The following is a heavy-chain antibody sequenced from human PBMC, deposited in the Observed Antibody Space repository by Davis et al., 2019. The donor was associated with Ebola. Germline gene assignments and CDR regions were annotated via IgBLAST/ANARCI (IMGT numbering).Heavy chain of an antibody. D-gene: IGHD4-17*01. CDR1: GFTFSSYA. CDR2: ISYDGSNK. J-gene: IGHJ4*02. CDR3: AKDDYEDY. Sequence: GESLKISCAASGFTFSSYAMHWVRQAPGKGLEWVAVISYDGSNKYYADSVKGRFTISRDNSKNTLYLQMNSLRAEDTAVYYCAKDDYEDYWGQGTLVTVSS. V-gene: IGHV3-30-3*01.